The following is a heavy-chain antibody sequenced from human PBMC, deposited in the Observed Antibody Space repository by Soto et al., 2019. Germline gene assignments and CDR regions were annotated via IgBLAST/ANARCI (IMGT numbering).Heavy chain of an antibody. D-gene: IGHD4-4*01. Sequence: SETLSLTCSVSGDSISNSRFYWAWIRQSPGEGLEWIGSIYHTGNAYYNPSLKSRVTIFVDTSKNQFSLKLSSVTAADTAVYYCARDLYDYSNRWFDPWGQGTLVTVSS. V-gene: IGHV4-39*07. CDR1: GDSISNSRFY. CDR2: IYHTGNA. J-gene: IGHJ5*02. CDR3: ARDLYDYSNRWFDP.